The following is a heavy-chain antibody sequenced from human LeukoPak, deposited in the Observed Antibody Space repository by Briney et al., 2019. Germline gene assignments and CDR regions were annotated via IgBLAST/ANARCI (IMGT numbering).Heavy chain of an antibody. J-gene: IGHJ6*02. CDR1: GYTFTSYG. V-gene: IGHV1-18*01. Sequence: GESLQISCKASGYTFTSYGISWVRQAPGQGLEWMGWISAYNGNTNYAQKLQGRVTMTTDTSTSTAYMELRSLRSDDTAVYYCARDPPMRQQLVTYGMDVWGQGTTVIVSS. CDR2: ISAYNGNT. D-gene: IGHD6-13*01. CDR3: ARDPPMRQQLVTYGMDV.